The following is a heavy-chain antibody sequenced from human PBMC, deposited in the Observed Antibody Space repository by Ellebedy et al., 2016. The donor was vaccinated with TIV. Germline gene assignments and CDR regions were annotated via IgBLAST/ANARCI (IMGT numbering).Heavy chain of an antibody. CDR2: IIPILGIA. V-gene: IGHV1-69*04. CDR1: GGTFSSYA. D-gene: IGHD3-22*01. J-gene: IGHJ4*02. CDR3: ARDPYSERYYYDSSGLGIDY. Sequence: SVKVSCXASGGTFSSYAISWVRQAPGQGLEWMGRIIPILGIANYAQKFQGRVTITADKSTSTAYMELSSLRSEDTAVYYCARDPYSERYYYDSSGLGIDYWGQGTLVTVSS.